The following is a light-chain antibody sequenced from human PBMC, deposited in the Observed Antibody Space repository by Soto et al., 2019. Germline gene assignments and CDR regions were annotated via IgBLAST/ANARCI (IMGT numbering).Light chain of an antibody. CDR2: SNN. J-gene: IGLJ2*01. CDR3: AAWDDSLHVV. V-gene: IGLV1-44*01. Sequence: QSVLTQPPSASGTPGQRVTISCSGSSSNIGSNTVNWYQQLPGTAPKLLIYSNNQRPSGVPDRFSGSKSGTSASLAISGLQSEDEADYYCAAWDDSLHVVFDGGTKVTVL. CDR1: SSNIGSNT.